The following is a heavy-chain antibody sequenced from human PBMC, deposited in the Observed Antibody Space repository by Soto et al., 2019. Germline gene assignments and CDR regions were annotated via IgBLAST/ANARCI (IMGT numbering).Heavy chain of an antibody. D-gene: IGHD3-9*01. CDR1: GGYFSGYY. CDR3: ARVIEAYYDILTGYPVYYYYHYMDV. V-gene: IGHV4-34*01. Sequence: SETLSLTCAVYGGYFSGYYCSWIRQHPGKGLEWIGEINHSGSTNYNPSLKSRVTISVDTSKNQLSLKLSSVTAADTAVYYCARVIEAYYDILTGYPVYYYYHYMDVWGKGTTVTVSS. CDR2: INHSGST. J-gene: IGHJ6*03.